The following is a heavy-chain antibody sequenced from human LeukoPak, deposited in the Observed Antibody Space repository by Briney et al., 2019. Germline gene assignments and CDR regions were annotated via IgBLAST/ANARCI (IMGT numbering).Heavy chain of an antibody. J-gene: IGHJ4*02. CDR1: GYNFISSG. V-gene: IGHV1-18*04. CDR3: AQRGSSRDGYNPRGDY. D-gene: IGHD5-24*01. CDR2: ISPYNGNT. Sequence: ASVKVSCKASGYNFISSGVTWVRQAPGQGLEWMGWISPYNGNTNFAQKFQGRVTITADESTSTAYMELSSLRSEDTAVYYCAQRGSSRDGYNPRGDYWGQGTLVTVSS.